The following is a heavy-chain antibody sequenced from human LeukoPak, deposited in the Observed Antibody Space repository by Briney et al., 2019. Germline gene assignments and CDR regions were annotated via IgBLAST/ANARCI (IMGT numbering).Heavy chain of an antibody. CDR2: FDPEDGET. V-gene: IGHV1-24*01. J-gene: IGHJ4*02. CDR3: ATDHGYSSSWYFW. CDR1: GYTLTELS. Sequence: PPVKLSCKVSGYTLTELSMHWERQAPGKGLEWMGGFDPEDGETIYAQKFQGRVTMTEDTSTDTAYMDLSSLRSEDTAVYYCATDHGYSSSWYFWWGQGTLVTVSS. D-gene: IGHD6-13*01.